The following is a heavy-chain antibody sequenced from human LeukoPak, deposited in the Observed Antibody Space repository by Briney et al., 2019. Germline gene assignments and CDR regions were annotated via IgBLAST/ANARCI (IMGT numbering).Heavy chain of an antibody. CDR3: ARHEKYCSGGSCYSAWFDP. V-gene: IGHV5-51*01. D-gene: IGHD2-15*01. CDR2: IYPGDSDT. CDR1: GYSFTSYW. Sequence: GESLKISCKGSGYSFTSYWIGWVRQMPGKGLEWMGIIYPGDSDTRYSPSFQGQVPISADKSISTAYLQWSSLKASDTAMYYCARHEKYCSGGSCYSAWFDPWGQGTLVTVSS. J-gene: IGHJ5*02.